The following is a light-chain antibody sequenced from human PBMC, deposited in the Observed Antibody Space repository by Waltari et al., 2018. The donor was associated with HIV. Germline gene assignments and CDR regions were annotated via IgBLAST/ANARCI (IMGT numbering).Light chain of an antibody. V-gene: IGLV1-40*01. CDR3: QSYDSSLTGSV. CDR2: GNN. Sequence: QSVLTQPPSVSGAPGQRVTISCTGSRSNIGAGYDVQWYQQVPGTAPKLLIYGNNNRPSGVPDRFSASKSGASPSLAITGLQAEDEADYYCQSYDSSLTGSVFGGGTKLTVL. CDR1: RSNIGAGYD. J-gene: IGLJ2*01.